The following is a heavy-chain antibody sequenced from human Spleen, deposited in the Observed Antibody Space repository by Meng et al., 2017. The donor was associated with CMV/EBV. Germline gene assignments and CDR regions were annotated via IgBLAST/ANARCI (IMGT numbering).Heavy chain of an antibody. J-gene: IGHJ5*02. Sequence: CPASEFRFSDNYMSWIRQAPGKGPEWLSYISGSSTTTYYADSVKGRFTISRDNAKKSLYLQMNSLRAEDTAVYYCARAYNVPGWFGPWGQGTLVTVSS. CDR2: ISGSSTTT. CDR3: ARAYNVPGWFGP. CDR1: EFRFSDNY. V-gene: IGHV3-11*01. D-gene: IGHD1-14*01.